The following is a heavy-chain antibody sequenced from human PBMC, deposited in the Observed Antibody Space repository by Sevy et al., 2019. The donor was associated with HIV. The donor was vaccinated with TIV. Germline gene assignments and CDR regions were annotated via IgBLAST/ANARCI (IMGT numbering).Heavy chain of an antibody. D-gene: IGHD2-2*01. CDR2: INPNSGGT. V-gene: IGHV1-2*02. CDR1: GYTFTGYY. CDR3: ARVKDIVVVPAAPDYYGMDV. J-gene: IGHJ6*02. Sequence: ASVKVSCKASGYTFTGYYMHWVRQAPGQGLEWMGWINPNSGGTNYAQKFQGRVTMTRDTSISTAYMGLSRLRCDETAVYYCARVKDIVVVPAAPDYYGMDVWGQGTTVTVSS.